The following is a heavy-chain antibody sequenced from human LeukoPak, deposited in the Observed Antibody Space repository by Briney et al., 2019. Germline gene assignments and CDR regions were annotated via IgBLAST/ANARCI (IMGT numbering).Heavy chain of an antibody. D-gene: IGHD4-17*01. J-gene: IGHJ6*03. Sequence: SETLSLTCTVSGDSISGFYWSWVRQPAGKGLQWIGRISTSGSTNYNPSLKSRVTMSVDRSTNEFSLTGRSVTAADTALYYCARGLPSYGDYVDYYFYMDVWGKGTTVTVSS. CDR2: ISTSGST. CDR3: ARGLPSYGDYVDYYFYMDV. V-gene: IGHV4-4*07. CDR1: GDSISGFY.